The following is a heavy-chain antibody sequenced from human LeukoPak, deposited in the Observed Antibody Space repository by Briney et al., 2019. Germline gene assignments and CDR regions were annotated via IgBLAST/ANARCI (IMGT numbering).Heavy chain of an antibody. CDR2: INPSGST. Sequence: SETLSLTCAVYGGSFSGYYWAWIRQSPGKGLEWIGEINPSGSTYYNPSLKSRLTISRDTSKNQFSLRLSSVTAADTAIYYCARGRQEISMILVVMTGVSYYLDVWGKGTTVTVS. D-gene: IGHD3-22*01. V-gene: IGHV4-34*01. CDR1: GGSFSGYY. J-gene: IGHJ6*03. CDR3: ARGRQEISMILVVMTGVSYYLDV.